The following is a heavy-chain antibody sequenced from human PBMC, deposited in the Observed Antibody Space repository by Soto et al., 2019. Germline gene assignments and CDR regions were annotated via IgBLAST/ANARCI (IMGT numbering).Heavy chain of an antibody. J-gene: IGHJ5*02. CDR3: ATCEGCTDALWGFDP. D-gene: IGHD2-8*01. CDR2: IYYSGST. Sequence: PSETLSLTCTVSGGSISSGGYYWSWIRQHPGKGLEWIGYIYYSGSTYYNPSLKSRVTMSVDTSKNQFSLKLSSVTAADTAEYYCATCEGCTDALWGFDPWGQGTMVTVSS. CDR1: GGSISSGGYY. V-gene: IGHV4-31*03.